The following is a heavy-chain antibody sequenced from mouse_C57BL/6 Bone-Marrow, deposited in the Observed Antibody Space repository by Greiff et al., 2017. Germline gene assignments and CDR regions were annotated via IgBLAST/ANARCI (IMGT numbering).Heavy chain of an antibody. CDR1: GFTFSDYG. J-gene: IGHJ4*01. V-gene: IGHV5-15*01. D-gene: IGHD2-3*01. CDR3: ERHDDYYAMDY. CDR2: ISNLAYSI. Sequence: VQLKQSGGGLVQPGGSLKLSCAASGFTFSDYGMAWVRQAPRKGPEWVAFISNLAYSIYYADTVTGRFTISRENAKNTLYLEMSSLRSEDTAMYYCERHDDYYAMDYWGQGTSVTVSS.